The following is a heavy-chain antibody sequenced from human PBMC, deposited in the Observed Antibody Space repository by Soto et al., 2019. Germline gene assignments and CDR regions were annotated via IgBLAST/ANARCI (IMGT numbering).Heavy chain of an antibody. CDR2: ISSSSSYI. CDR1: GFTFSSYS. V-gene: IGHV3-21*01. D-gene: IGHD6-19*01. J-gene: IGHJ4*02. Sequence: GGSLRLSCAASGFTFSSYSMNWVRQAPGKGLEWVSSISSSSSYIYYADSVKGRFTISRDNAKNSLYLQMNSLRAEDTAVYYCARDYSSSGWYLGPYFDYWGQGTLVTVSS. CDR3: ARDYSSSGWYLGPYFDY.